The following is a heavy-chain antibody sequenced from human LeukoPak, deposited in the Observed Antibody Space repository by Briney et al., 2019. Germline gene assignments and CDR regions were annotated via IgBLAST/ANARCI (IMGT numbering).Heavy chain of an antibody. J-gene: IGHJ4*02. V-gene: IGHV3-30*02. CDR3: AKDGDILTGRAIDY. CDR2: IWYDGSNK. D-gene: IGHD3-9*01. Sequence: GGSLRLSCAASGFTLSTYGMHWVRQAPGKGLEWVAFIWYDGSNKYYADSVKGRFTISRDNSKNTLYLQMNSLRAEDTAVYYCAKDGDILTGRAIDYWGQGTLVTVSS. CDR1: GFTLSTYG.